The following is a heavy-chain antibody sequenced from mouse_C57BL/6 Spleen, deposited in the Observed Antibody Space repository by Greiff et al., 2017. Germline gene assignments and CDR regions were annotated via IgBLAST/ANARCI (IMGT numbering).Heavy chain of an antibody. D-gene: IGHD2-1*01. CDR1: GYTFTDYY. CDR2: INPNNGGT. V-gene: IGHV1-26*01. Sequence: VQLQQSGPELVKPGASVKISCKASGYTFTDYYMNWVKQSHGKSLEWIGDINPNNGGTSYNQKFKGKATLTVDKSSSTAYMELRSLTSEDSAVYYCARGEDYGNYAWFAYWGQGTLVTVSA. J-gene: IGHJ3*01. CDR3: ARGEDYGNYAWFAY.